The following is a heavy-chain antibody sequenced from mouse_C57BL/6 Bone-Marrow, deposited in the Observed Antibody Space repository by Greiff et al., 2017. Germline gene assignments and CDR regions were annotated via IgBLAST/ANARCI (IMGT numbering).Heavy chain of an antibody. CDR2: IDPSNGGT. CDR1: GYTFTSYW. V-gene: IGHV1-53*01. D-gene: IGHD2-4*01. J-gene: IGHJ3*01. Sequence: QVQLKQPGTELVKPGASVKLSCKASGYTFTSYWMHWVKQRPGQGLEWIGNIDPSNGGTNYNEKFKSKATLSVDKSSSTAYMQLSSLTSEDSAVYYCARSKRLRWFAYWGQGTLVTVSA. CDR3: ARSKRLRWFAY.